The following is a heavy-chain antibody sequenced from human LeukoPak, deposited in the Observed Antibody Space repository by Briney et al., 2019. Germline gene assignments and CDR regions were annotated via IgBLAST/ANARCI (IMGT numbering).Heavy chain of an antibody. CDR3: ARDYRIEGVTGYYYYGMDV. CDR1: GATVSSND. V-gene: IGHV3-53*01. D-gene: IGHD1-26*01. J-gene: IGHJ6*02. CDR2: LYTGGST. Sequence: PAGSLRGSCALSGATVSSNDMSWVLQAPGRGLQWVSVLYTGGSTYYADSVKGRFTISRDDSKNTLYLQMNSLRTQDTAVYYCARDYRIEGVTGYYYYGMDVWGQGTTVTVSS.